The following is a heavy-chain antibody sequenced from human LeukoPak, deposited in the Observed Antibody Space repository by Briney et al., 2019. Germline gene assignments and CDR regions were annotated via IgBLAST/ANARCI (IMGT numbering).Heavy chain of an antibody. Sequence: ASVKVSCKASGGTFSSYAISWVRQAPGKGFEWMGIINPSGGSTSYAQKFQGRVTMTRDMSTSTVYMELSSLRSEDTAVYYCARDRGLITMVRGVKTYNWFDPRGQGTLVTVSS. V-gene: IGHV1-46*01. CDR1: GGTFSSYA. CDR3: ARDRGLITMVRGVKTYNWFDP. CDR2: INPSGGST. J-gene: IGHJ5*02. D-gene: IGHD3-10*01.